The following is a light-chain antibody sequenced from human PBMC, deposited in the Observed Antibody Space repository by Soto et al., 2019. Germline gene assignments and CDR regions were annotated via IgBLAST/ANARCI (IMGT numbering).Light chain of an antibody. CDR1: SSDVGGYNY. Sequence: QSVLTQPRSVSASPGQSVTISCTGTSSDVGGYNYVSWYQQHPGQAPKLMIYDVSKRPSGVPDRFSGSKSGNTASLPISGLQAEDEADYYCCSYAGSYTWVFGGGTKLTVL. J-gene: IGLJ3*02. CDR2: DVS. CDR3: CSYAGSYTWV. V-gene: IGLV2-11*01.